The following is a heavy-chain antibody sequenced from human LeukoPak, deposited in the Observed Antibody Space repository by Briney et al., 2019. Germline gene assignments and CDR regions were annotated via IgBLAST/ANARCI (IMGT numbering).Heavy chain of an antibody. Sequence: GGSLRLSCAASGFTFNNYGMHWVRQAPGKGLEWVAIISYDGSNTYYADSVKGRFTISRDNSKNTLYLQMNSLRAEDTAIYYCVRDRGTYRPIDYWGQGTLVTVSS. CDR2: ISYDGSNT. CDR1: GFTFNNYG. CDR3: VRDRGTYRPIDY. D-gene: IGHD1-26*01. J-gene: IGHJ4*02. V-gene: IGHV3-30*03.